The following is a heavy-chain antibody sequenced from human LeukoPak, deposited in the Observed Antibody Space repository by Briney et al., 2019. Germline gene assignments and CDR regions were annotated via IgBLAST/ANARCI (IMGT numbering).Heavy chain of an antibody. Sequence: GGSLRLSCAASGFTFSSYGMHWVRQAPGKGLEWVAVISYDGSNKYYADSVKGRFTISRDNSKNTLYLQMNSLRAEDTAVYYCARALDLTDLDYWGQGTLVTVSS. CDR2: ISYDGSNK. CDR3: ARALDLTDLDY. CDR1: GFTFSSYG. J-gene: IGHJ4*02. V-gene: IGHV3-30*03. D-gene: IGHD3-9*01.